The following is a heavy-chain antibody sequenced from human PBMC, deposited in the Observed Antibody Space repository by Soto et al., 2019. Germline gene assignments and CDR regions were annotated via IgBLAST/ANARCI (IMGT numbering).Heavy chain of an antibody. CDR1: GGTFSSYA. D-gene: IGHD6-13*01. V-gene: IGHV1-69*13. J-gene: IGHJ5*02. CDR3: ARDGWDSSSWPNWFDP. Sequence: SVKVSCKASGGTFSSYAISWVRQAPGQGLEWMGGIIPIFGTANYAQKFQGRVTITADESTSTAYMELSSLRSEDTAVYYCARDGWDSSSWPNWFDPWGQGTLVTVSS. CDR2: IIPIFGTA.